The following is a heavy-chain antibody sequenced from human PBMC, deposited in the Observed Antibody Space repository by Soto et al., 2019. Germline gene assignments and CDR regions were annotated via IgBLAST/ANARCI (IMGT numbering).Heavy chain of an antibody. J-gene: IGHJ4*02. V-gene: IGHV1-46*02. Sequence: ASVKVSCKASGYTFNNYYMHWVRQAPGQGLEWMGRINPSDGSTYYAQNFQGRISITRDTSTDTVYMELSSLRSEDTAVYYCAKMYDFWSGEYYFDYWGQGTLVTVSS. CDR3: AKMYDFWSGEYYFDY. CDR2: INPSDGST. CDR1: GYTFNNYY. D-gene: IGHD3-3*01.